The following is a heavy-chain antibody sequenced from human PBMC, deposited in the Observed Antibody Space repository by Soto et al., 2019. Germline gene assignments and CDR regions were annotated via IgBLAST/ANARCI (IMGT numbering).Heavy chain of an antibody. D-gene: IGHD4-17*01. V-gene: IGHV3-7*01. J-gene: IGHJ3*01. Sequence: EVQLVESGGGLVQPGGSLRLSCAASGFTISGYWMTWVRQAPGRRLELVANINQDGSEKNYVDSVKGRFTISRDNARNSLDLQMNSLRDEATAVYYCARDSTVTTSDAFDLWGPGTMVTVSS. CDR2: INQDGSEK. CDR1: GFTISGYW. CDR3: ARDSTVTTSDAFDL.